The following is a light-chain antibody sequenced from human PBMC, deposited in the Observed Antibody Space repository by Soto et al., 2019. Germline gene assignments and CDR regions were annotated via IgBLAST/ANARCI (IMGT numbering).Light chain of an antibody. CDR2: EAS. Sequence: EIEMTQSPATLSLSPGERATLSCRASQTVSSSLAWYQQKPGQAPRLLIYEASNRATGIPARFSGSGSGADFTLTISSLEPEDFALYYCQQHINWPLTFGGGTKVDIK. J-gene: IGKJ4*01. V-gene: IGKV3-11*01. CDR3: QQHINWPLT. CDR1: QTVSSS.